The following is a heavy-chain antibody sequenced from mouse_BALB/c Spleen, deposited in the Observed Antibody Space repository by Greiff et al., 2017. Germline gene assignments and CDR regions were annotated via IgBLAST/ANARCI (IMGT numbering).Heavy chain of an antibody. V-gene: IGHV3-6*02. J-gene: IGHJ2*01. CDR2: ISYDGSN. CDR1: GYSITSGYY. CDR3: ARDKLGFITTVVAGFDY. Sequence: EVKLQESGPGLVKPSQSLSLTCSVTGYSITSGYYWNWIRQFPGNKLEWMGYISYDGSNNYNPSLKNRISITRDTSKNQFFLKLNSVTTEDTATYYCARDKLGFITTVVAGFDYWGQGTTLTVSS. D-gene: IGHD1-1*01.